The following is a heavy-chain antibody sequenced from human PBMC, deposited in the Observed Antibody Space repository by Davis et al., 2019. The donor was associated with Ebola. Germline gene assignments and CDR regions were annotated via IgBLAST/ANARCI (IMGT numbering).Heavy chain of an antibody. D-gene: IGHD1-7*01. CDR3: ARAFNWNYELDY. J-gene: IGHJ4*02. V-gene: IGHV1-2*02. CDR1: GYTFTGYY. CDR2: INPNSGGT. Sequence: ASVTVSCKASGYTFTGYYMHWVRQAPGQGLEWMGWINPNSGGTNYAQKFQGRVTMTRDTSISTAYMELSRLRSDDTAVYYCARAFNWNYELDYWGQGTLVTVSS.